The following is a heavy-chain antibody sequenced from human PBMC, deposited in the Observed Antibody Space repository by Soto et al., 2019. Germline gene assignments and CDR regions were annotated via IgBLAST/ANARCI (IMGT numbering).Heavy chain of an antibody. CDR3: AKDRAYYYYDSSGPSPTFDY. V-gene: IGHV3-30*18. J-gene: IGHJ4*02. CDR2: ISYDGSNK. CDR1: GFTFSSYG. D-gene: IGHD3-22*01. Sequence: QVQLVESGGGVVQPGRSLRLSCAASGFTFSSYGMHWVRQAPGKGLEWVAVISYDGSNKYYADSVKGRFTISRDNSKNTLYLQRNSLRAEDAGVLYCAKDRAYYYYDSSGPSPTFDYWGQGTLVTVSS.